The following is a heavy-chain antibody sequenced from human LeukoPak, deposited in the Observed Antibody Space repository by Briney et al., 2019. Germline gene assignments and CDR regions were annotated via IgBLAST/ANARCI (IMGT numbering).Heavy chain of an antibody. Sequence: ASVKVSCKASGYTFTVYYMHWVRQAPGQGLEWMGIINPSGGSTSYAQKFQERVTITRDMSTSTAYMELSSLRSEDTAVYYCAADPGGPTVTPAYWGQGTLVTVSS. V-gene: IGHV1-46*01. CDR3: AADPGGPTVTPAY. CDR2: INPSGGST. CDR1: GYTFTVYY. D-gene: IGHD4-17*01. J-gene: IGHJ4*02.